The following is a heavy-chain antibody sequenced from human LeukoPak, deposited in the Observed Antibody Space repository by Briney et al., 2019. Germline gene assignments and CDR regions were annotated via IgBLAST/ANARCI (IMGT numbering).Heavy chain of an antibody. J-gene: IGHJ4*02. CDR3: ARQFDY. Sequence: GSLRLSCSASGXTFSNYWMHWVRQVPGKGLVWVSRINSDGSITTYADSVKGRFTISRDNAKNTLYLQMNSLSAEDTALYYCARQFDYWGQGTLVTVSS. V-gene: IGHV3-74*03. CDR2: INSDGSIT. CDR1: GXTFSNYW.